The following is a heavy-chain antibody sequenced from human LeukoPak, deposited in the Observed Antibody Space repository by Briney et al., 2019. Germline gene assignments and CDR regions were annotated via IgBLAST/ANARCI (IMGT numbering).Heavy chain of an antibody. CDR3: AKVGNWKYGHHDN. CDR1: GYTFTSYY. Sequence: GASVKVSCKASGYTFTSYYMHWVRQAPGQGLEWMGIINPSGGATTYTQKFQGRVTMTRDMSTSTVYMDLSSLRSEDTAVYYCAKVGNWKYGHHDNWGQGTLVTVSS. D-gene: IGHD1-7*01. V-gene: IGHV1-46*01. CDR2: INPSGGAT. J-gene: IGHJ4*02.